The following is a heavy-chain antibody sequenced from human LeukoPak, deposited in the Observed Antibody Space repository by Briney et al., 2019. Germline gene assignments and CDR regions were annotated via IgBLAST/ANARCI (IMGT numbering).Heavy chain of an antibody. J-gene: IGHJ4*02. V-gene: IGHV3-23*01. Sequence: GGSLRLSCEASGFSFSNYGMSWVRQAPGKGLEWVSGISGRGGSTYYADSVKGRFTISRDNPKNTVYLQMNSLRAEDTAIYYCANENPFLSELLDYWGQGTLVTVSS. D-gene: IGHD1-26*01. CDR1: GFSFSNYG. CDR2: ISGRGGST. CDR3: ANENPFLSELLDY.